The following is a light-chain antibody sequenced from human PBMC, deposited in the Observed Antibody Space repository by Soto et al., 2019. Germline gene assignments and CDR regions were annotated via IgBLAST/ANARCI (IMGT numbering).Light chain of an antibody. V-gene: IGKV1-9*01. J-gene: IGKJ4*01. CDR2: GAS. CDR3: QQLNSYPQT. Sequence: DIQLTQSPAFLSASVGDRVTITCRASQGISSFLAWFQQKPGKAPKLLIYGASTLQSGVPSRFSGSGSGTEFTLTISSLQPEDCATYYCQQLNSYPQTFGGGSKVEIK. CDR1: QGISSF.